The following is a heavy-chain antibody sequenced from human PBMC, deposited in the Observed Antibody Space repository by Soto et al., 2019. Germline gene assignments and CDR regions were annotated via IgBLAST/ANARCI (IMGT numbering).Heavy chain of an antibody. V-gene: IGHV3-15*07. Sequence: PGGSLRLSCAASGLTFSYAWMTWVRQAPGKGLEWVGRIKSKTNGGTTDYAAPVKGRFTISRDDSRNTLYLELSSLKTEDTAVYYCTTDYDILTIRWNAFEIWGQGTMVTVS. J-gene: IGHJ3*02. CDR1: GLTFSYAW. CDR2: IKSKTNGGTT. D-gene: IGHD3-9*01. CDR3: TTDYDILTIRWNAFEI.